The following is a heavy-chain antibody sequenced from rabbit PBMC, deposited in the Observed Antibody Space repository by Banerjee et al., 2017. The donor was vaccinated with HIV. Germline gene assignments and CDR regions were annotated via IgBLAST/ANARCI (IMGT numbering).Heavy chain of an antibody. CDR1: GFDFSRTG. D-gene: IGHD1-1*01. V-gene: IGHV1S47*01. J-gene: IGHJ4*01. CDR2: IDLLFGTT. CDR3: VRGASSSGYYSL. Sequence: LEESGGGLVQPGGSLKLSCKASGFDFSRTGVSWVRQAPGKGLEWIGYIDLLFGTTYYANWVNGRFSISSHNAQNTLYLQLHTLTAADTATYFCVRGASSSGYYSLWGPGTLVTVS.